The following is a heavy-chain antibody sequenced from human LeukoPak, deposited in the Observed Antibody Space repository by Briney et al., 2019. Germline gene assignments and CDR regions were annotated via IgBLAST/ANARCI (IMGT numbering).Heavy chain of an antibody. CDR2: FYWDDEK. D-gene: IGHD3-16*01. J-gene: IGHJ5*01. V-gene: IGHV2-5*02. Sequence: RVSGPTLVKPTQTLTLTCTLSGLSLTSSGVGVGWIRQPPGKALEWLVVFYWDDEKRYSPSLRNRLTVTKDASKNQVVLTMTNMDPVDTGTHYCVHRLGVGGVDDWFDSSGQGTQVTVSS. CDR1: GLSLTSSGVG. CDR3: VHRLGVGGVDDWFDS.